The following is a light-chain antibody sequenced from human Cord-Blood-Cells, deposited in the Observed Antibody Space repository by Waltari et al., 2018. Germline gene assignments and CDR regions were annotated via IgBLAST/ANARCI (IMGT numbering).Light chain of an antibody. Sequence: PGERATLSCGSSQRVSSSYLAWYQQKPGLAPRLLIYDASSRATGIPDRFSGSGSGTDFTLTISRLEPEDFAVYYCQQYGSSLLTFGGGTKVEIK. CDR3: QQYGSSLLT. CDR2: DAS. J-gene: IGKJ4*01. CDR1: QRVSSSY. V-gene: IGKV3D-20*01.